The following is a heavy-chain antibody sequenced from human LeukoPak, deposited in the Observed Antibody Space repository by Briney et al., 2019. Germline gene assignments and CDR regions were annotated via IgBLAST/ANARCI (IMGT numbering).Heavy chain of an antibody. V-gene: IGHV3-48*01. CDR2: ISSSSSTI. CDR3: ASRNWNSGNNWFDP. Sequence: GGSLRLSCAASGFTFSSYSMNWVRQAPGKGLEWVSYISSSSSTIYYADSVKGRFTISRDNAKNSLYLQMNSLRAEDTAVYYCASRNWNSGNNWFDPWGQGTLVTVSS. J-gene: IGHJ5*02. CDR1: GFTFSSYS. D-gene: IGHD1-7*01.